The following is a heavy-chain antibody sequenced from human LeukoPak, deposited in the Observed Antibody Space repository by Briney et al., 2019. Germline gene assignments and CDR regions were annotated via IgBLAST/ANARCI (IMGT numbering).Heavy chain of an antibody. J-gene: IGHJ4*02. CDR3: AGATKWLAHDF. CDR2: IRSKAYGGTT. D-gene: IGHD6-19*01. V-gene: IGHV3-49*04. Sequence: GGSLRLSCTDSGFTFGDYAMSWVRQAPGKGLEWVGFIRSKAYGGTTEYAASVKGRFTISRDDSKSIAYLQMNSLRADDTAVYYCAGATKWLAHDFWGQGTLVTVSS. CDR1: GFTFGDYA.